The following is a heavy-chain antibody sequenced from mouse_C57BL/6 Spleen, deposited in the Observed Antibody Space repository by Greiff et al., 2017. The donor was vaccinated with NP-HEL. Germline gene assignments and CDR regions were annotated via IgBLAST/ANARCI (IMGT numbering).Heavy chain of an antibody. Sequence: EVKVVESGGGLVKPGGSLKLSCAASGFTFSDYGMHWVRQAPEKGLEWVAYISSGSSTIYYADTVKGRFTISRDNAKNTLFLQMTSLRSEDTAMYYCARGGPGTGGAMDYWGQGTSVTVSS. CDR1: GFTFSDYG. D-gene: IGHD2-14*01. CDR3: ARGGPGTGGAMDY. J-gene: IGHJ4*01. V-gene: IGHV5-17*01. CDR2: ISSGSSTI.